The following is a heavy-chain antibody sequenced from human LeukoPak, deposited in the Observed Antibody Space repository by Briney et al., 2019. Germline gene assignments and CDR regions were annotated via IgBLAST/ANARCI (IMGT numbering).Heavy chain of an antibody. Sequence: GGSLRLSCAASGFTFSNAWMGWVRQGPGKGLEWVGRIKSKTDGGTTDYAAPVKGRFTISRDDSKNTLYLQMNSLKTEDTAVYYCTTQRSRITMVRGVIRSDHWGQGTLVTVSS. CDR2: IKSKTDGGTT. J-gene: IGHJ4*02. CDR1: GFTFSNAW. D-gene: IGHD3-10*01. CDR3: TTQRSRITMVRGVIRSDH. V-gene: IGHV3-15*01.